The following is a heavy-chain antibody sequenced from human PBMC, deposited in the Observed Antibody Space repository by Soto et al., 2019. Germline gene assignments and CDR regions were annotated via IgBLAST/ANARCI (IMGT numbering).Heavy chain of an antibody. Sequence: QVQLVQSGAEVKKPGSSVKVSCKASGGTFSSYTISWVRQAPGQGLEWMGRIIPILGIANYAQKFQGRVTIAADESTSAAYMELGSLRSEDTAVYYCARGYCSSWYIAFDIWGQGTMVTVSS. CDR2: IIPILGIA. J-gene: IGHJ3*02. V-gene: IGHV1-69*02. CDR1: GGTFSSYT. D-gene: IGHD6-13*01. CDR3: ARGYCSSWYIAFDI.